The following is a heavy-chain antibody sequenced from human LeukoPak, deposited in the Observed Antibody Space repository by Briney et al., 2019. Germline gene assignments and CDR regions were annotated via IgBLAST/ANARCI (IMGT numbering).Heavy chain of an antibody. CDR1: GFTFSTYS. J-gene: IGHJ4*02. V-gene: IGHV3-21*01. Sequence: GGSLRLSCAASGFTFSTYSMNWVRQAPGKGLEWVSSITSSSSYIYYADSVKGRFTISRDNAKNSLYLQMNSLRAEDTAVYYCARGPVAGTIDYWGQGTLVTVSS. D-gene: IGHD6-19*01. CDR2: ITSSSSYI. CDR3: ARGPVAGTIDY.